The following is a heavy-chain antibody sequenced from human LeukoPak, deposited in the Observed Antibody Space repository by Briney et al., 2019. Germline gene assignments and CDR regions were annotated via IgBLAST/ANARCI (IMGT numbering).Heavy chain of an antibody. V-gene: IGHV1-18*01. CDR2: ISAYNGNT. CDR1: GYTFTSYG. CDR3: ATTVVKDYYGMDV. D-gene: IGHD4-23*01. Sequence: ASVKVSCKASGYTFTSYGISWVRQAPGQGLEWMGWISAYNGNTNYAQKFQGWVTMTRDTSISTAYMELSRLRSDDTAVYYCATTVVKDYYGMDVWGQGTTVTVSS. J-gene: IGHJ6*02.